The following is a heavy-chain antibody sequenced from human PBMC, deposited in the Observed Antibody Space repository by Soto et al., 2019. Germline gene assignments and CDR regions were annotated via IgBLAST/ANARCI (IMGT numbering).Heavy chain of an antibody. CDR2: IIPIFGTA. CDR3: ARGQGGPYCSGGSCYFYYYYGMEV. CDR1: GGTFSSYA. V-gene: IGHV1-69*12. D-gene: IGHD2-15*01. J-gene: IGHJ6*02. Sequence: QVQLVQSGAEVKKPGSSVKVSCKASGGTFSSYAISWVRQAPGQGLEWMGGIIPIFGTANYEQKFQGRVTITADESTSTAYMELSSLRSEETAVYYCARGQGGPYCSGGSCYFYYYYGMEVWGQGTTDTVS.